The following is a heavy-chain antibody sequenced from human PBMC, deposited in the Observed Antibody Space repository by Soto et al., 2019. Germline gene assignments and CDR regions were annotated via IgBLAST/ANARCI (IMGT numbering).Heavy chain of an antibody. D-gene: IGHD6-19*01. CDR2: ISHDGSNK. CDR3: ARDAYSSGPEYFQP. J-gene: IGHJ1*01. Sequence: QVQLVESGGGVVQPGRSLRLSCAASGFTFSSYAMHWVRQAPGKGLEWVALISHDGSNKYYADSVKGRFTISRDNSKNTLYLQMNSLRPEDTAVYYCARDAYSSGPEYFQPWGQGTLVTVSS. V-gene: IGHV3-30-3*01. CDR1: GFTFSSYA.